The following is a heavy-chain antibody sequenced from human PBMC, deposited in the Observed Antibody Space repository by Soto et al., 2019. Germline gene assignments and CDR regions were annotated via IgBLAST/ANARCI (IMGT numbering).Heavy chain of an antibody. J-gene: IGHJ5*02. CDR3: ASPGIAVAGVDWFDP. Sequence: ASVKVSCKASGYTFTGYYMHWVRQAPGQGLEWMGWIXPNXXGXXXXXKXXGRVTMTRDTSISTAYMELSRLRSDDTAVYYCASPGIAVAGVDWFDPWGQGTLVTVS. D-gene: IGHD6-19*01. CDR2: IXPNXXGX. CDR1: GYTFTGYY. V-gene: IGHV1-2*02.